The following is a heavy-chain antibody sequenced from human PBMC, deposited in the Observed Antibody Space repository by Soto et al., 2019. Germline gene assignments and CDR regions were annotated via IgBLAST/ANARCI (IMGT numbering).Heavy chain of an antibody. CDR2: INPNSGGT. CDR1: GYTFTGYY. D-gene: IGHD3-22*01. J-gene: IGHJ6*02. Sequence: ASVKVSCKASGYTFTGYYMHWVRQAPGQGLEWMGWINPNSGGTNYAQKFQGWVTMTRDTSISTAYMELSRLRSDDTAVYYCARGPYYDSSGHQGPRRYYGMDVWGQGTTVTVSS. CDR3: ARGPYYDSSGHQGPRRYYGMDV. V-gene: IGHV1-2*04.